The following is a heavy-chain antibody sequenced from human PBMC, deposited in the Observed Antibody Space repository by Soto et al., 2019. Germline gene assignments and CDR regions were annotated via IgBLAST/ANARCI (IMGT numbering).Heavy chain of an antibody. CDR2: ISGSGGST. Sequence: GGSLRLSCAASGFTFSSYAMSWARQAPGKGLEWVSAISGSGGSTYYADSVKGRFTISRDNSKNTLYLQMNSLRAEDTSVYYCAKFYYYDSSGYYYDAFDIWGQGTMVTVSS. CDR1: GFTFSSYA. D-gene: IGHD3-22*01. J-gene: IGHJ3*02. V-gene: IGHV3-23*01. CDR3: AKFYYYDSSGYYYDAFDI.